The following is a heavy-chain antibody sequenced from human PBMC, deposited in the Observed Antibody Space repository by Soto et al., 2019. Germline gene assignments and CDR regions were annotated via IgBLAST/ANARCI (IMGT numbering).Heavy chain of an antibody. CDR3: ARRYSSSFDY. V-gene: IGHV4-59*08. J-gene: IGHJ4*02. CDR1: GGSIRSYY. D-gene: IGHD6-13*01. Sequence: QVQLQESGPGLVKPSETLSLTCTDSGGSIRSYYWSWIRQPPGKGLEWIGYIYYSGSTNYNPSLKSRVPISVDTSKHPFSLKLSSVNAADTAVYYCARRYSSSFDYWGQGTLVTVSS. CDR2: IYYSGST.